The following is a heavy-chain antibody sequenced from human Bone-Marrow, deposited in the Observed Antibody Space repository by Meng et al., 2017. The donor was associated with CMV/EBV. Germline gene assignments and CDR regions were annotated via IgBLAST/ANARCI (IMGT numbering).Heavy chain of an antibody. Sequence: SETLSLTCTVSGGSISSSSYYWGWIRQPPGKGLEWIGSIYYSGSTYYNPSLKSRVTISVDTSKNQFSLKLSSVTAADTALCYCAQASYLWGQGHGLEVWGQGTTVTVSS. CDR1: GGSISSSSYY. CDR2: IYYSGST. CDR3: AQASYLWGQGHGLEV. D-gene: IGHD3-16*01. J-gene: IGHJ6*02. V-gene: IGHV4-39*01.